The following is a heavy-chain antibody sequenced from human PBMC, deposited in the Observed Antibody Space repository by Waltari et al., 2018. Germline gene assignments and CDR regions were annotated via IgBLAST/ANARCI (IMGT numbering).Heavy chain of an antibody. D-gene: IGHD7-27*01. CDR2: ISDGGGII. CDR3: ARGSGVDS. V-gene: IGHV3-23*01. CDR1: GVTFSTYV. J-gene: IGHJ4*02. Sequence: EVQLLESGGGWVQPGGSLGLSGAASGVTFSTYVMNWVRQAPGKGLEWVSSISDGGGIINYADSVKGRFTISRDNSKNTLYLQMNSLRADDTAVYYCARGSGVDSWGQGTLVTISS.